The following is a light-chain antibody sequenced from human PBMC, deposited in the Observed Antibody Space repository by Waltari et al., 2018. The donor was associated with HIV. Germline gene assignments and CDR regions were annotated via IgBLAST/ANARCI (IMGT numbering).Light chain of an antibody. Sequence: DIHLSQSPSSLFASVGASVTITCRASESIYPYLNWFQPTPKKAPKLIISAASNLEGGVPSRCRGRGSGAVFTLTISSLQLGDFATYYCQQSRTTPLTFGGGTRVE. CDR3: QQSRTTPLT. J-gene: IGKJ4*02. CDR1: ESIYPY. CDR2: AAS. V-gene: IGKV1-39*01.